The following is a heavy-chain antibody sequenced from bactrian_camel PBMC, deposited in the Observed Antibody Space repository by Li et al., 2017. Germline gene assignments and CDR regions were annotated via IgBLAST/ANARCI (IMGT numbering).Heavy chain of an antibody. CDR2: INIGGAST. V-gene: IGHV3S40*01. CDR3: FGGWDVGY. D-gene: IGHD1*01. J-gene: IGHJ6*01. CDR1: GFTLSSYD. Sequence: QLVESGGGLVQPGGSLRHSCAASGFTLSSYDMTWVRQAPGKGLEWVSSINIGGASTFYADSVKGRFTISRDNAKNTLYLQMNSLKAEDSALYYCFGGWDVGYWGQGTQVTVS.